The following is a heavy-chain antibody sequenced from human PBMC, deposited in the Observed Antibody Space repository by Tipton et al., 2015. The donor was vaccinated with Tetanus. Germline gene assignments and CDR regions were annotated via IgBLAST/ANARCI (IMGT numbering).Heavy chain of an antibody. D-gene: IGHD3-9*01. J-gene: IGHJ4*02. CDR3: AKEGDILTGYLFDY. V-gene: IGHV3-30*18. CDR2: ISYDGSNK. CDR1: GFTCSSYG. Sequence: SLRLSCAASGFTCSSYGMHWVRQAPGKGLEWVAVISYDGSNKYYADSVKGRFTISRDNSKNTLYLQMNSLRAEDTAVYYCAKEGDILTGYLFDYWGQGTLVTVSS.